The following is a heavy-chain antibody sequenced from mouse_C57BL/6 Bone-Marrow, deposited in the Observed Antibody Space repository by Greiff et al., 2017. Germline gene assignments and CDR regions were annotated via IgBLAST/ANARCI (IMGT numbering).Heavy chain of an antibody. CDR1: GYTFTDYE. CDR3: TRAGPWYFDV. Sequence: QVQLQQPGAELVRPGASVTLSCKASGYTFTDYEMHWVKQTPVHGLEWIGAIDPETGGTAYNQKFKGKAILAADKSSSPAYMELRSLTSEDSAVYYCTRAGPWYFDVWGKGTTVTVSS. CDR2: IDPETGGT. J-gene: IGHJ1*03. V-gene: IGHV1-15*01.